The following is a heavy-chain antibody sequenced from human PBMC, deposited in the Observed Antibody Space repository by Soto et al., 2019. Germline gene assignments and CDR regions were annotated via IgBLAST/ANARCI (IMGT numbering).Heavy chain of an antibody. CDR1: GGTFSSYA. Sequence: SVKVSCKASGGTFSSYAISWVRQAPGQGLEWMGGIIPIFGTANYAQKFQGRVTITPDESTSTAYMERCSLSSEDTAVYYCARGHGGSSVGYWGQGALVTVSS. D-gene: IGHD6-13*01. CDR2: IIPIFGTA. V-gene: IGHV1-69*13. J-gene: IGHJ4*02. CDR3: ARGHGGSSVGY.